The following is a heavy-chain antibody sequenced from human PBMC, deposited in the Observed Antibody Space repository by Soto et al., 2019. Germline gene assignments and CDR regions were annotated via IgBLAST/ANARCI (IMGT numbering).Heavy chain of an antibody. V-gene: IGHV3-73*01. Sequence: GGSLRLSCAAFGFTFSDSAMHWVRQASGKGLEWVGRIRSKTNDYATRYAASVKGRFTISRDDSKNTAYLQMNNVRAEDTAVYYCGTGDAFDIWGPGTMVTVSS. CDR3: GTGDAFDI. CDR2: IRSKTNDYAT. D-gene: IGHD7-27*01. CDR1: GFTFSDSA. J-gene: IGHJ3*02.